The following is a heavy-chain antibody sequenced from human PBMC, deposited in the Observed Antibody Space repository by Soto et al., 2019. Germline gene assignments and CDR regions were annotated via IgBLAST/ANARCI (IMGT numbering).Heavy chain of an antibody. V-gene: IGHV3-23*01. CDR1: GLTFKDNA. D-gene: IGHD3-3*02. Sequence: LXLSFTASGLTFKDNAMTWVRQAPGKGLEWVSGISARADAKYSAASVRRRFTIFRDNSRRTVSLQMNRLSVDDTAVYYCASSIFPWARQPPHSWGRGALGNVSS. CDR3: ASSIFPWARQPPHS. J-gene: IGHJ5*02. CDR2: ISARADAK.